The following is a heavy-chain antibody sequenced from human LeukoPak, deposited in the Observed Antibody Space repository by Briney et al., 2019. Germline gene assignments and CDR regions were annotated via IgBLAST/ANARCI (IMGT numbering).Heavy chain of an antibody. D-gene: IGHD6-19*01. CDR1: GFTFSSYE. CDR2: ISSSGSTI. V-gene: IGHV3-48*03. J-gene: IGHJ4*02. Sequence: SGGSLRLSCAASGFTFSSYEMNWVRQAPGKGLEWVSYISSSGSTIYYADSVKGRFTISRDNAKNTLYLQMNSQRAEDTAVYYCASPGSIAVAGTSFDYWGQGTLVTVSS. CDR3: ASPGSIAVAGTSFDY.